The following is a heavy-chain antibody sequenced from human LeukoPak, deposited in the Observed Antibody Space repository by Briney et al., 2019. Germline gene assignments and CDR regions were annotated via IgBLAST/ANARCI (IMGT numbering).Heavy chain of an antibody. Sequence: PSETLSLTCTVSGGSISSYYWSWIRQPPGKGLEWIGYIYYSGSTNYNPSLKSRVTISVDTSKNQFSLKLSSVTAADTAVYYCAYSYYDSSGYYGAFDMWGQGTMVTVSS. V-gene: IGHV4-59*08. CDR1: GGSISSYY. CDR2: IYYSGST. J-gene: IGHJ3*02. CDR3: AYSYYDSSGYYGAFDM. D-gene: IGHD3-22*01.